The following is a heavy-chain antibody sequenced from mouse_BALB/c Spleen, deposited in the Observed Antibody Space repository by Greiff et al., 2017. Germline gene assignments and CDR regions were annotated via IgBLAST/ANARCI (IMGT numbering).Heavy chain of an antibody. Sequence: EVQLVESGGDLVKPGGSLKLSCAASGFTFSSYGMSWVRQTPDKRLEWVATISSGGSYTYYPDSVKGRFTISRDNAKNTLYLQMSSLKSEDTAMYYCATIGTTAYYFDYWGQGTTLTVSS. D-gene: IGHD2-14*01. CDR3: ATIGTTAYYFDY. CDR2: ISSGGSYT. J-gene: IGHJ2*01. V-gene: IGHV5-6*01. CDR1: GFTFSSYG.